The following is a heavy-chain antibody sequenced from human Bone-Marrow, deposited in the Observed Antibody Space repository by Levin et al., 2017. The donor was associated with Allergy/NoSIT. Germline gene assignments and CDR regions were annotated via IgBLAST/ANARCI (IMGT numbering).Heavy chain of an antibody. D-gene: IGHD6-25*01. J-gene: IGHJ4*02. Sequence: SCAASGFAFSRYSMHWVRQAPGKGLEWLTLISYDGTNRYYADSVKGRFTISRDNSKNTVYLQMNSLRPEDTALYYCARVAAMSRVDYWGQGTLVTVSS. CDR2: ISYDGTNR. CDR1: GFAFSRYS. CDR3: ARVAAMSRVDY. V-gene: IGHV3-30-3*01.